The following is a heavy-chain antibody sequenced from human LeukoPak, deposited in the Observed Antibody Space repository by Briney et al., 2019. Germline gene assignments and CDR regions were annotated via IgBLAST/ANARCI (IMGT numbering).Heavy chain of an antibody. Sequence: PGGSLRLSCAASGFTFRNYVMSWVRQAPGKGLEWVSTIGNTGGTTYYADSVKGRFIISRDNSKNTLYLQMNSLRTEDTAVYYCAKAEGYDILTGLDYWGQGTLVTVSS. CDR3: AKAEGYDILTGLDY. D-gene: IGHD3-9*01. V-gene: IGHV3-23*01. CDR1: GFTFRNYV. J-gene: IGHJ4*02. CDR2: IGNTGGTT.